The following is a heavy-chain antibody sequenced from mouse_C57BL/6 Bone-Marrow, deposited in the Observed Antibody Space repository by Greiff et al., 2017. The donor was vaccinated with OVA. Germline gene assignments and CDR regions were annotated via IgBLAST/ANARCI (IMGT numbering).Heavy chain of an antibody. CDR2: SRNKANDYTT. V-gene: IGHV7-1*01. CDR1: GFTFSDFY. D-gene: IGHD2-13*01. Sequence: EVKVVESGGGLVQSGRSLKLSCAPSGFTFSDFYMEWVRQAPGKGLEWIAASRNKANDYTTEYSASVKGRFIVSRDTSQSILYLQMNALRAEDTAIYYCARDDGDLEYYAMDYWAQGPSFTVSS. CDR3: ARDDGDLEYYAMDY. J-gene: IGHJ4*01.